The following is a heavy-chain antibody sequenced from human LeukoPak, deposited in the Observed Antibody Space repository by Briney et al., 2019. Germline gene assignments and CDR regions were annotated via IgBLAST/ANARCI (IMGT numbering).Heavy chain of an antibody. Sequence: PSETLSPTCTVSGGSISSGGYSWSWIRQPPGKGLEWIGYIYHSGSTYYNPSLKSRVTISVDRSKNQFSLKLSSVTAADTAVYYCARTLLGGNWFDPWGQGTLVTVSS. CDR1: GGSISSGGYS. J-gene: IGHJ5*02. CDR3: ARTLLGGNWFDP. CDR2: IYHSGST. D-gene: IGHD1-26*01. V-gene: IGHV4-30-2*01.